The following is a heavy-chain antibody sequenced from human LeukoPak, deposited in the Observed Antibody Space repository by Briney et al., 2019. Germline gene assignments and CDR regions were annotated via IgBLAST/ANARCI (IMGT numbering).Heavy chain of an antibody. CDR1: GGSISSYY. D-gene: IGHD3-9*01. CDR3: ARTNILSYYYYYGMDV. V-gene: IGHV4-59*01. J-gene: IGHJ6*02. Sequence: KPSETLSLTCTVSGGSISSYYWSWIRQPSGKGLEWIGYIYYSGSTNYNPSLKSRVTISVDTSKNQFSLKLSSVTAADTAVYYCARTNILSYYYYYGMDVWGQGTTVTVSS. CDR2: IYYSGST.